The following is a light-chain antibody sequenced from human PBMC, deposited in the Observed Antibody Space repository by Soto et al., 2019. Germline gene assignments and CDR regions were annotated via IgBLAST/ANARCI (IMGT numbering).Light chain of an antibody. J-gene: IGKJ1*01. CDR3: QQYNNWPPWT. CDR2: GAS. V-gene: IGKV3-15*01. Sequence: ELVLTQSPATLSLSPVEIATLSCRASQSVSSNLAWYQQKPGQAPRLLIYGASTRATGIPARFSGSGSGTEFTLTISSLQSEDFAVYYCQQYNNWPPWTCGQGNKGDIK. CDR1: QSVSSN.